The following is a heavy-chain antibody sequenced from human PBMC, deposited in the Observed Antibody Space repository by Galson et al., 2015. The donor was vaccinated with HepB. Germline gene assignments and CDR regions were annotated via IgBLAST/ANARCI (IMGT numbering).Heavy chain of an antibody. CDR2: ISYDGSNK. D-gene: IGHD3-10*01. CDR3: ARGTSWELLRGDWYFDL. Sequence: SLRLSCAASGFTFSSYAMHWVRQAPGKGLEWVAVISYDGSNKYYADSVKGRFTISRDNSKNTLYLQMNSLRAEDTAVYYCARGTSWELLRGDWYFDLWGRGTLVTVSS. CDR1: GFTFSSYA. V-gene: IGHV3-30*04. J-gene: IGHJ2*01.